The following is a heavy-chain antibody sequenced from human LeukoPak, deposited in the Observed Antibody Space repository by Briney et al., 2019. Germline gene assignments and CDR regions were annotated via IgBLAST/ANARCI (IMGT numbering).Heavy chain of an antibody. J-gene: IGHJ4*02. CDR3: AREPLDSSGWYEFDY. Sequence: GGSLRLSCAASGFTFSSYAMHWVRQAPGKGLEWVAVISYDGSNKYYADSVKGRFTISRDNSKNTLYLQMNSLRAEDTAVYYCAREPLDSSGWYEFDYWGQGILVTVSS. V-gene: IGHV3-30*04. CDR1: GFTFSSYA. CDR2: ISYDGSNK. D-gene: IGHD6-19*01.